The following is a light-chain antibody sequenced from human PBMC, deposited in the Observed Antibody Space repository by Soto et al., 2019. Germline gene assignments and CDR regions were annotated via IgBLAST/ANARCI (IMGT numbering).Light chain of an antibody. V-gene: IGKV3-20*01. CDR3: QQYTDLPTT. J-gene: IGKJ1*01. CDR1: QSVSSSY. CDR2: GAS. Sequence: EIGFKQSVGTLSFSTGERATLSCRASQSVSSSYLGWYQQKPGQAPRLLIYGASSRATGIPDRFSGSGSGTDFTLTISSLPSEDFTLYYCQQYTDLPTTSGEVTKA.